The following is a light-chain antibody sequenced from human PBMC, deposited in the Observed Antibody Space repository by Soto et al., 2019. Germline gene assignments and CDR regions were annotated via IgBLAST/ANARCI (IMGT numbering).Light chain of an antibody. CDR2: GAS. CDR3: QQYDNWPPWT. Sequence: EIVMTQSPATLSVSPGQSATLSCRASQSVSGSLAWYQQKPGQAPRLLIYGASTRATGIPARFSGSGSGTEFTLTISSLQFEDFAVYYCQQYDNWPPWTFGPGTKVDI. J-gene: IGKJ1*01. CDR1: QSVSGS. V-gene: IGKV3-15*01.